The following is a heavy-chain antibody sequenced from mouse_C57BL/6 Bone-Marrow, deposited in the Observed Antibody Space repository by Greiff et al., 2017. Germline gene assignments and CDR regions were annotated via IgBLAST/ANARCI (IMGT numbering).Heavy chain of an antibody. V-gene: IGHV1-64*01. Sequence: QVQLQQSGPELVKPGASVKLSCKASGYTFTSYWMHWVKQRPGQGLEWIGMIHPNSGSTNYNEKFKSKATLTVDKSSSTAYMQLSSLTSEDSAVYYCARNLGAMDYWGQGTSVTVSS. CDR2: IHPNSGST. CDR3: ARNLGAMDY. J-gene: IGHJ4*01. D-gene: IGHD4-1*01. CDR1: GYTFTSYW.